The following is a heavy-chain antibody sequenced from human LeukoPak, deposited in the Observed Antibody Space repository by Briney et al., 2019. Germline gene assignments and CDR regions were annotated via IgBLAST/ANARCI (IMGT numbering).Heavy chain of an antibody. CDR1: GGSVSSGSYY. CDR2: IYYSGST. D-gene: IGHD4-17*01. J-gene: IGHJ4*02. V-gene: IGHV4-61*01. Sequence: SETLPLTCTVSGGSVSSGSYYWSWIRQPPGTGLEWIGYIYYSGSTNYNPSLKSRVTISVDTSKNQFSLKLSSVTAADTAVYYCARDGYGDLDYWGQGTLVTVSS. CDR3: ARDGYGDLDY.